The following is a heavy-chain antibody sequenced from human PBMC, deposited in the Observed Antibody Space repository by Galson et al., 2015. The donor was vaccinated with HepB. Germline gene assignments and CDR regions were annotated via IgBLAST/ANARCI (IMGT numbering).Heavy chain of an antibody. V-gene: IGHV3-23*01. Sequence: CAASGFTFSSYALSWVRQAPGKGLEWVSAISGSGGSTYYADSVKGRFTISRDNSKNTLYLQMNSLRAEDTAVYYCAKGPRITMIVVVAEYFQHWGQGTLVTVS. CDR1: GFTFSSYA. CDR3: AKGPRITMIVVVAEYFQH. CDR2: ISGSGGST. J-gene: IGHJ1*01. D-gene: IGHD3-22*01.